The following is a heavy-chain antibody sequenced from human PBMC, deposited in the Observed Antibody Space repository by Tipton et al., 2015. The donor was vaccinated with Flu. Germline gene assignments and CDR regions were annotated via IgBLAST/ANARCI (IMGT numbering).Heavy chain of an antibody. J-gene: IGHJ4*02. D-gene: IGHD2-21*01. CDR2: ILSGGST. CDR3: AREVVVSGTPYYFNS. CDR1: GFNVTNYY. V-gene: IGHV3-66*01. Sequence: SLRLSCAGSGFNVTNYYMSWVRQAPGKGLERVSVILSGGSTYYAGSVKGRFTISRDISKNILYLQMKSLRVEDTAVYFCAREVVVSGTPYYFNSCGQGTLVTVSS.